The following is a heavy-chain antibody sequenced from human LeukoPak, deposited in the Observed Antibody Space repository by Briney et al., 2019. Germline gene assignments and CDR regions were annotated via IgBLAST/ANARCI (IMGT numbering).Heavy chain of an antibody. V-gene: IGHV3-30-3*01. CDR1: GFTFSHYT. CDR2: ILYDGSEK. J-gene: IGHJ4*02. CDR3: ARDGLTGRTDGTLDH. D-gene: IGHD1-20*01. Sequence: GRSLRLSCVASGFTFSHYTLHWVRQAPGKGLEWVTLILYDGSEKYYTDSVRGRFTISRDDSKNTLYLQMNSLRPEDTAIYYCARDGLTGRTDGTLDHWGQGTLVTVSS.